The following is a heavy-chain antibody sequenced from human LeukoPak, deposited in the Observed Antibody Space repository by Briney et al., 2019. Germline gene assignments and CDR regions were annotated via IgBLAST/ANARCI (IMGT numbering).Heavy chain of an antibody. Sequence: SETLSLTCAVYGGSFSGYYWSWIRQPPGKGLEWIGEINHSGSTNYNPSLKSRVTISVDTSKNQFSLKLSSVTAADTAVYYCARRRVDDYVWGSYRYRSAYYFDYWGQGTLVTVSS. D-gene: IGHD3-16*02. CDR2: INHSGST. V-gene: IGHV4-34*01. CDR1: GGSFSGYY. J-gene: IGHJ4*02. CDR3: ARRRVDDYVWGSYRYRSAYYFDY.